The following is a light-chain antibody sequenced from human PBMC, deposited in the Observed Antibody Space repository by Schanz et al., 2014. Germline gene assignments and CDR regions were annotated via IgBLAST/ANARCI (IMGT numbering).Light chain of an antibody. Sequence: EIVLTQSPGTLSLSPGERATLSCRASQSVSDSYLAWYQQKLGQAPRLVIYGASSRATGIPDRFSGSGSGTDFTLTISRLEPEDFAVYYCQQYSRSPPTFGQGTKLEI. CDR1: QSVSDSY. CDR3: QQYSRSPPT. V-gene: IGKV3-20*01. J-gene: IGKJ2*01. CDR2: GAS.